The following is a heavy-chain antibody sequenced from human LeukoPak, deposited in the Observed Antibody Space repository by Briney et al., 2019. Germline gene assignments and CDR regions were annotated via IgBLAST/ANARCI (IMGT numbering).Heavy chain of an antibody. Sequence: GGSLRLSCAASGFTFSSYSMNWVRQAPGKGLEWVSYISSSSYTIYYADSVKGRFTVSRDNAKNSLYLQMNSLRAEDTAVYYCARPYYYGPWGQGTLVTVSS. D-gene: IGHD3-10*01. CDR3: ARPYYYGP. CDR2: ISSSSYTI. CDR1: GFTFSSYS. V-gene: IGHV3-48*04. J-gene: IGHJ5*02.